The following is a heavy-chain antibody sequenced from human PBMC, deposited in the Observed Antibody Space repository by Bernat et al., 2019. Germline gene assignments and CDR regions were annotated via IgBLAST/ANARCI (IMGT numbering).Heavy chain of an antibody. CDR1: GFTFSSYA. D-gene: IGHD4-17*01. Sequence: QVQLVESGGGVVQPGRSLRLSCAASGFTFSSYAMHCVRQAPGKGLEWVAVISYDGSNKYYADSVKGRFTISRDNSKNTLYLQMNSLRAEDTAVYYCARSTTVTTYWGQGTLVTVSS. CDR2: ISYDGSNK. J-gene: IGHJ4*02. V-gene: IGHV3-30-3*01. CDR3: ARSTTVTTY.